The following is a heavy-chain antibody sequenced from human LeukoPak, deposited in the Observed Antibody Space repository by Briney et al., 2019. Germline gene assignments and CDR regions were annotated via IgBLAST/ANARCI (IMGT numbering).Heavy chain of an antibody. CDR1: GFTFNTYW. D-gene: IGHD4-23*01. Sequence: PGGSLRLSCAASGFTFNTYWMHWVRQSPGRGLVWVSRINLDGSSTSYADSVKGRFTISRDNAKNTLYLQMNSLRSEDTAVYYCARHLTYGGWNAWGQGTLVTVSS. CDR2: INLDGSST. V-gene: IGHV3-74*01. J-gene: IGHJ5*02. CDR3: ARHLTYGGWNA.